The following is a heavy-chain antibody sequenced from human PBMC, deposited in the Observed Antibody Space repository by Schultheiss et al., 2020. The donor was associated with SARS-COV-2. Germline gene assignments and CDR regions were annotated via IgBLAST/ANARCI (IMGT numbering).Heavy chain of an antibody. CDR3: ATLGYCTGGVCSNEFDY. D-gene: IGHD2-8*02. CDR2: IYSGGST. V-gene: IGHV3-53*05. J-gene: IGHJ4*02. Sequence: GGSLRLSCAASGFTVSSNYMSWVRQAPGKGLEWVSVIYSGGSTYYADSVKGRFTISRDNSKNTLYLQMNSRRAEDTAVYYCATLGYCTGGVCSNEFDYWGKGTLATVPS. CDR1: GFTVSSNY.